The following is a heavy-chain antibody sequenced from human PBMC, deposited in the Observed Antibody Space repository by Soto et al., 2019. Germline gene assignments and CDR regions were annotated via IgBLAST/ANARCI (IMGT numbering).Heavy chain of an antibody. Sequence: GGSLRLSCAASGFTFSSYLMHWVRQAPGKGLVWVSRINSDGSSTSYADCVKGRFTISSDNAKNTLYLQMNSLRAEDTAVYYCARSTPPSGYEFPISNDCWGQGTLVTVSS. CDR3: ARSTPPSGYEFPISNDC. J-gene: IGHJ4*02. CDR1: GFTFSSYL. D-gene: IGHD5-12*01. CDR2: INSDGSST. V-gene: IGHV3-74*01.